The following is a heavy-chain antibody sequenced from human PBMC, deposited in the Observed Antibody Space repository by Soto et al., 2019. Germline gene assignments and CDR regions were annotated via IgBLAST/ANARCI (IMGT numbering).Heavy chain of an antibody. Sequence: KGLEWVANIKQDGSEKYYVDSVKGRFTISRDNAKNSLYLQMNSLRAEDTAVYFFFFQAEDGIRGTFPVSAFLLNRSSDL. CDR3: FFQAEDGIRGTFPVSAFLLNRSSDL. D-gene: IGHD1-1*01. V-gene: IGHV3-7*05. CDR2: IKQDGSEK. J-gene: IGHJ2*01.